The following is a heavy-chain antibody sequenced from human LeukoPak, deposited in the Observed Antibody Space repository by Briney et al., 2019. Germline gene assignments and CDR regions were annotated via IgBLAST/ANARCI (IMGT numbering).Heavy chain of an antibody. CDR2: IYYSGST. J-gene: IGHJ4*02. V-gene: IGHV4-39*07. Sequence: TSETLSLTCTVSGGSISSSSYYWGWIRQPPGKGLEWIGSIYYSGSTYYNPSLKSRVTISVDTSKNQFSLKLSSVTAADTAVYYCARRNSRFYFDYWGQGTLVTVSS. D-gene: IGHD4-23*01. CDR3: ARRNSRFYFDY. CDR1: GGSISSSSYY.